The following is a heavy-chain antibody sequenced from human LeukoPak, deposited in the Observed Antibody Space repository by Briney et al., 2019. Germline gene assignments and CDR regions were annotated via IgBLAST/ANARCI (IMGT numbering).Heavy chain of an antibody. J-gene: IGHJ4*02. V-gene: IGHV3-21*01. CDR2: ISSSSSYI. CDR3: VRAAYDSTGYLTL. CDR1: GFTFSSYS. D-gene: IGHD3-22*01. Sequence: GGSLRLSCAASGFTFSSYSMNWVRQAPGKGLEWVSSISSSSSYIYYADSVKGRFTISRDNSKNKLYLQMNSLRAEDTAVYYCVRAAYDSTGYLTLWGQGTLVTVSS.